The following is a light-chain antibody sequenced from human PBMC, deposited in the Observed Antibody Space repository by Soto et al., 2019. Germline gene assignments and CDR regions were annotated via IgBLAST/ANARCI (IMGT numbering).Light chain of an antibody. V-gene: IGKV1-39*01. CDR1: QSISSY. CDR2: AAT. Sequence: DIQMTQSPSSLSASVGDRVTITCRASQSISSYLNWYQQKPEKAPMLPIYAATSSQSGVPSRFSGSGSGKDFTRTISSLQPDGFATYYCQQSYSPTWTFGQGTKVEIK. J-gene: IGKJ1*01. CDR3: QQSYSPTWT.